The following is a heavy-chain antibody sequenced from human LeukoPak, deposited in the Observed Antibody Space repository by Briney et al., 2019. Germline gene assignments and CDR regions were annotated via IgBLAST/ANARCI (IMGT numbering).Heavy chain of an antibody. CDR3: ARGPSFSGYDPPGDY. J-gene: IGHJ4*02. Sequence: PSETLSLTCTVSGGSISNYYGNWIRQPPGKGLEWIGNIYYSGSTNYNPSLKSRVTISVDTSKNQFSLKLRYVTAADTAVYYCARGPSFSGYDPPGDYWGQGTLVTVSS. V-gene: IGHV4-59*12. CDR1: GGSISNYY. CDR2: IYYSGST. D-gene: IGHD5-12*01.